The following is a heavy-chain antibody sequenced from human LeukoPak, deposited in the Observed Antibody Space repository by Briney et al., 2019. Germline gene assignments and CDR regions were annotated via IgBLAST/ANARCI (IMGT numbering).Heavy chain of an antibody. J-gene: IGHJ4*02. Sequence: GGSLRLSCAASGFTFSSYAMHWVRQAPGKGLEWVAVISYDGSNKYYADSAKGRFTISRDNSKNTLYLQMNSLRAEDTAVYYCARDARGFTMVRGTLDYWGQGTLVTVSS. CDR2: ISYDGSNK. V-gene: IGHV3-30*04. CDR1: GFTFSSYA. D-gene: IGHD3-10*01. CDR3: ARDARGFTMVRGTLDY.